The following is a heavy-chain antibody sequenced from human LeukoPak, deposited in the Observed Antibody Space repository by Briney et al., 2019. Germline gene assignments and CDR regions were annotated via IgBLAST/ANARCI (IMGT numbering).Heavy chain of an antibody. CDR3: ATLAELRFLEWPT. CDR1: GFTFSSYA. J-gene: IGHJ5*02. D-gene: IGHD3-3*01. Sequence: PGGSLRLSCAASGFTFSSYAMHWVRQAPGKGLEWVAVISYDGSNKYYADSVKGRFTISRDNSKNTLYLQMNSLRAEDTAVYYCATLAELRFLEWPTWGQGTLVTVSS. V-gene: IGHV3-30-3*01. CDR2: ISYDGSNK.